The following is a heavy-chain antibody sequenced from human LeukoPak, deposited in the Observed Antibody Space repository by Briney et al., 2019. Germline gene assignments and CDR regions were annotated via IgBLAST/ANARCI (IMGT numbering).Heavy chain of an antibody. CDR1: GFTFNTYG. CDR3: ARDSYGCFDP. D-gene: IGHD4-17*01. J-gene: IGHJ5*02. V-gene: IGHV3-30-3*01. CDR2: ISDDGSDE. Sequence: GGSLRLSCAASGFTFNTYGMQWVRQAPGKGLEWVASISDDGSDEYYADSVKGRFTISRDNSKNTVYLQMNSLRAEDSAVYSCARDSYGCFDPWGQGTLVTVSS.